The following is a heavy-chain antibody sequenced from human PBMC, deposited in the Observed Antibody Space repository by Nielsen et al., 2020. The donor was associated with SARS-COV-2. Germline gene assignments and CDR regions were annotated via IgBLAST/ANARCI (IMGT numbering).Heavy chain of an antibody. J-gene: IGHJ4*02. CDR3: SSPTVAY. D-gene: IGHD4-23*01. CDR1: GGALTLFS. CDR2: IRSYANGYAT. V-gene: IGHV3-73*01. Sequence: KVSCKVSGGALTLFSMHWVRQASGKGLEWVGRIRSYANGYATAYAASVKGRFTISRDDSKNTAYLQMNSLKTEDTAVYYCSSPTVAYWGQGTLVTVSS.